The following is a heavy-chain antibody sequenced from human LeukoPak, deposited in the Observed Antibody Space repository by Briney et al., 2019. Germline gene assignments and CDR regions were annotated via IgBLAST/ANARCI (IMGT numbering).Heavy chain of an antibody. Sequence: SETLPLTCTVPGGSISSYYWSWIRQPPGKGLEWIGYIYYSGSTNYNPSLKSRVTISVDTSKNQFSLKLSSVTAADTAVYYCARTMVRGVPLYYYYYYYMDVWGKGTTVTISS. CDR1: GGSISSYY. V-gene: IGHV4-59*01. J-gene: IGHJ6*03. CDR3: ARTMVRGVPLYYYYYYYMDV. D-gene: IGHD3-10*01. CDR2: IYYSGST.